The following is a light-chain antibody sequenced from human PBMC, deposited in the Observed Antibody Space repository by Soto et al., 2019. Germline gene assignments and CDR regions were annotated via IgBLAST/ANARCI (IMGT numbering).Light chain of an antibody. CDR2: WAS. CDR3: QQYYSTPYN. J-gene: IGKJ2*01. V-gene: IGKV4-1*01. Sequence: EIVMTQSPDSLAVSLGERATINCKSSQSVLYSSNNENYLAWYQQKPGQSPKLLIHWASTRKSGVPDRFSGSGSGTDFTLAISSPQAEDVAVYVCQQYYSTPYNFGQGTKLEIK. CDR1: QSVLYSSNNENY.